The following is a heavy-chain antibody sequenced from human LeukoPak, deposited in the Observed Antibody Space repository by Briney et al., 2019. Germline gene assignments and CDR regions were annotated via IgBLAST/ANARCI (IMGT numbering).Heavy chain of an antibody. CDR2: ISGDGGST. J-gene: IGHJ5*02. CDR3: AKSSAVTRFYWFDP. D-gene: IGHD4-11*01. V-gene: IGHV3-43*02. Sequence: PGGSLRLSCADSGFTFDDYAMHWIRQAPGRGLEWASLISGDGGSTYYADSVKGRFTIPRDNSKNSLYLQMNSLRTEDTALYYCAKSSAVTRFYWFDPWGQGTLVTVSS. CDR1: GFTFDDYA.